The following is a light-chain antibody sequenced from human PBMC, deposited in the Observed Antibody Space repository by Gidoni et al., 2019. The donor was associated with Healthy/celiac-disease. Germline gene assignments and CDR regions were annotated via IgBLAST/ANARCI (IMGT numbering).Light chain of an antibody. CDR3: QQYGSSPTT. CDR1: QSVSSSY. V-gene: IGKV3-20*01. J-gene: IGKJ4*01. CDR2: GAS. Sequence: EIVLTHSPGTLSLSPGERAPLSCRASQSVSSSYLAWYQQKPGQAPRLLIYGASSRATGIPDRFSGSGSGTDFTLTISRLEPEDFAVYYCQQYGSSPTTFGGGTKVEIK.